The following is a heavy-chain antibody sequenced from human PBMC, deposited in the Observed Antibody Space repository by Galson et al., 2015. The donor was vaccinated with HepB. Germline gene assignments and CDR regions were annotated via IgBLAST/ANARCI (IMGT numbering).Heavy chain of an antibody. J-gene: IGHJ4*02. CDR1: GFTFSSYA. V-gene: IGHV3-30-3*01. CDR3: ARETPGSGWYS. Sequence: SLRLSCAASGFTFSSYAMHWVRQAPGKGLEWVAVISYDGSNKYYADSVKGRFTISRDNSKNTLYLQMNSLRAEDTAVYYCARETPGSGWYSWGQGTLVTVSS. CDR2: ISYDGSNK. D-gene: IGHD6-19*01.